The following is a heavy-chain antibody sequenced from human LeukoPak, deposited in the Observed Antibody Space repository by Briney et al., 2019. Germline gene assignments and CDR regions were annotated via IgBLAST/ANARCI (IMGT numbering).Heavy chain of an antibody. CDR1: GGSVSSYY. CDR2: IYTSGST. V-gene: IGHV4-4*07. Sequence: SETLSLTCTVSGGSVSSYYWSWIRQPAGKGLEWIGRIYTSGSTNYNPSLKSRVTISVDKSKNQFSLKLSSVTAADTAVYYCARDGSYPFDYWGQGTLVTVSS. CDR3: ARDGSYPFDY. J-gene: IGHJ4*02. D-gene: IGHD1-26*01.